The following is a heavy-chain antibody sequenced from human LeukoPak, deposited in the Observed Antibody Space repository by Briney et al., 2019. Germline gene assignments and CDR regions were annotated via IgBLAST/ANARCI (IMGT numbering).Heavy chain of an antibody. D-gene: IGHD3-9*01. J-gene: IGHJ4*02. CDR2: ISYDGSNK. V-gene: IGHV3-30*14. Sequence: HPGGSLRLSCAASGFTFSSYAMHWVRQAPGKGLEWVAVISYDGSNKYYADSVKGRFTISRDNSKNTLYLQMNSLRAKDTAVYYCARGHQYYDILTGYSYYFDYWGQGTLVTVSS. CDR1: GFTFSSYA. CDR3: ARGHQYYDILTGYSYYFDY.